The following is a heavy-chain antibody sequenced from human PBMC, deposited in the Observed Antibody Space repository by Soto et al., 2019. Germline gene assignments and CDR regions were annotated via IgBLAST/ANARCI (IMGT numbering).Heavy chain of an antibody. D-gene: IGHD2-21*01. J-gene: IGHJ4*02. CDR3: AREGIEARIPTD. CDR1: GYTFTGYY. Sequence: QVQVVQSGAEVKKPGASVNVSCKASGYTFTGYYLHWVRQAPGQGLEWLGWINPNGGGTNYAQDFQGRITMTRDASINTAYLEVTRLRSEDTAVYYCAREGIEARIPTDWGQGTLVTVSS. CDR2: INPNGGGT. V-gene: IGHV1-2*02.